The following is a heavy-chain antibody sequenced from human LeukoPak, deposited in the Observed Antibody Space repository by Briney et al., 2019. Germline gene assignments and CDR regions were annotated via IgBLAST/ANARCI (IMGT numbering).Heavy chain of an antibody. CDR2: IRSKAYGGTT. CDR3: TGAPSYYDSSGYKGDAFDI. D-gene: IGHD3-22*01. J-gene: IGHJ3*02. Sequence: PGGSLRLSCTASGFTFGDYAMSWVRQAPGKGLEWVGFIRSKAYGGTTEYAASVRGRFTISRDDSKSIAYLQMNSLKTEDTAVYYCTGAPSYYDSSGYKGDAFDIWGQGTMVTVSS. CDR1: GFTFGDYA. V-gene: IGHV3-49*04.